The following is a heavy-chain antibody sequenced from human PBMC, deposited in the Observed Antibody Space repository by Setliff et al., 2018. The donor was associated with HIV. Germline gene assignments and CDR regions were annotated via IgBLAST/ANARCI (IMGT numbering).Heavy chain of an antibody. D-gene: IGHD3-16*02. CDR1: SGSISYYY. CDR3: ARESLNLGELSSNPDASDI. Sequence: SETLSLTCNVSSGSISYYYWSWVRQPPGKGLEWIGYVSHSGSTSYNPSLNSRVTMSIDTARDQFSLTVRSVTAADTAVYYCARESLNLGELSSNPDASDIWGQGTMVTVSS. CDR2: VSHSGST. V-gene: IGHV4-59*01. J-gene: IGHJ3*02.